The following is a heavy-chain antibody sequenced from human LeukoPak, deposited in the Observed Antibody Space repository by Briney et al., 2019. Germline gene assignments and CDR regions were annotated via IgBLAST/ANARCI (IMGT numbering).Heavy chain of an antibody. Sequence: ASVKVSCKVSGYTLTELSMHWVRQAPGKGLEWMGGFDPEDGETIYAQKFQGRVTMTEDTSTDTVYMEPSSLRSGDTAVYYCATGRGQQLGRPLWYFDLWGRGTLVTVSS. CDR1: GYTLTELS. D-gene: IGHD6-13*01. V-gene: IGHV1-24*01. CDR2: FDPEDGET. J-gene: IGHJ2*01. CDR3: ATGRGQQLGRPLWYFDL.